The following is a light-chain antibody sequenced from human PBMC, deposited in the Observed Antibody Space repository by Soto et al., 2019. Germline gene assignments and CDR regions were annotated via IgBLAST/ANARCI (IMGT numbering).Light chain of an antibody. Sequence: QSALTQPASVSASPGQSITISCTGTSSDVGGYKYVSWYQQYPGKAPKLMMYEVSNRPSGISNRFSGSKSGNTASLTITGLRAEDESYYYCTSYTSSSTPYVFGTGTKLTVL. CDR1: SSDVGGYKY. CDR2: EVS. CDR3: TSYTSSSTPYV. V-gene: IGLV2-14*01. J-gene: IGLJ1*01.